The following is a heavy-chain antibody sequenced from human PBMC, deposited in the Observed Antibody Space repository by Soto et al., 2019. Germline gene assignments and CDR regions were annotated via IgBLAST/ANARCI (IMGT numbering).Heavy chain of an antibody. CDR3: ARDLYCSGGSCYLLDY. Sequence: GGSLRLSCAASAFTFSSYWMSWVRQAPGKGLEWVANIKQDGSEKYYVDSVKGRFTISRDNAKNSLYLQMNSLRAEDTAVYYCARDLYCSGGSCYLLDYWGQGTLVTVSS. CDR1: AFTFSSYW. CDR2: IKQDGSEK. D-gene: IGHD2-15*01. J-gene: IGHJ4*02. V-gene: IGHV3-7*01.